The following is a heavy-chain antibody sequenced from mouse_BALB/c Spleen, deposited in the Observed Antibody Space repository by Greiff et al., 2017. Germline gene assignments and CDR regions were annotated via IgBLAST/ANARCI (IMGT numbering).Heavy chain of an antibody. CDR2: IYPGDGDT. D-gene: IGHD2-2*01. J-gene: IGHJ2*01. Sequence: VQLQESGAELARPGASVKLSCKASGYTFTSYWMQWVKQRPGQGLEWIGAIYPGDGDTRYTQKFKGKATLTADKSSSTAYMQLSSLASEDSAVYYCARLTIYYGYDGPYFDYWGQGTTLTVSS. CDR3: ARLTIYYGYDGPYFDY. V-gene: IGHV1-87*01. CDR1: GYTFTSYW.